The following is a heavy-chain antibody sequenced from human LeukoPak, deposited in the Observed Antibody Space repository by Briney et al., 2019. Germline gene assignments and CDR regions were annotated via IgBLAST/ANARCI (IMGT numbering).Heavy chain of an antibody. D-gene: IGHD3-22*01. J-gene: IGHJ4*02. CDR2: IIPLFGAA. CDR3: ARYDSSGSHFEY. V-gene: IGHV1-69*01. Sequence: SVRVSCKASGGTFRTYGMSWMRQAPGQGLQWMGGIIPLFGAAKYAQKFQGRVTITADESTSTVYMELSSLRSEDTAVYYCARYDSSGSHFEYWGQGTLLTVSS. CDR1: GGTFRTYG.